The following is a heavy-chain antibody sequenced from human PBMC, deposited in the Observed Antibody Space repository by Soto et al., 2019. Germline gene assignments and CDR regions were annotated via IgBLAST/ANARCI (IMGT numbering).Heavy chain of an antibody. D-gene: IGHD3-22*01. CDR2: IYPGDSDT. J-gene: IGHJ6*02. CDR1: GYSFTSYW. Sequence: GESLKISCQGSGYSFTSYWIGWVRQMPGKGLEWMGIIYPGDSDTRYSPSFQGQVTISADKSISTAYLQWSSLKASDTAMYYCARREHYYDSSGYVSDGMDVWGQGTTVTVSS. V-gene: IGHV5-51*01. CDR3: ARREHYYDSSGYVSDGMDV.